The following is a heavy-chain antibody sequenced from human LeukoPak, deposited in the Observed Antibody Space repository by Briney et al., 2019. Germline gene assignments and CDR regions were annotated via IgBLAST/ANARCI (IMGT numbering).Heavy chain of an antibody. Sequence: PGGSLRLSCAASGFTFSSYSMNWVRQAPGKGLEWVSSISSSSSYIYYADSVKGRFTISRDNSKNTLYLQMNSLRAEDTAVYYCAKATRDIVVVVAAIVNAFDIWGQGTMVTVSS. CDR3: AKATRDIVVVVAAIVNAFDI. V-gene: IGHV3-21*04. J-gene: IGHJ3*02. CDR1: GFTFSSYS. D-gene: IGHD2-15*01. CDR2: ISSSSSYI.